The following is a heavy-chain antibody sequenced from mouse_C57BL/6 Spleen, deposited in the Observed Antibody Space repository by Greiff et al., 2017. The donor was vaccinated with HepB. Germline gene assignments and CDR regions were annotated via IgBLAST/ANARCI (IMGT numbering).Heavy chain of an antibody. CDR3: ARDQGYDYDGGFAY. V-gene: IGHV5-16*01. CDR2: INYDGSST. D-gene: IGHD2-4*01. CDR1: GFTFSDYY. Sequence: EVQLVESEGGLVQPGSSMKLSCTASGFTFSDYYMAWVRQVPEKGLEWVANINYDGSSTYYLDSLKSRFIISRDNAKNILYLQMSSLKSEDTATYYCARDQGYDYDGGFAYWGQGTLVTVSA. J-gene: IGHJ3*01.